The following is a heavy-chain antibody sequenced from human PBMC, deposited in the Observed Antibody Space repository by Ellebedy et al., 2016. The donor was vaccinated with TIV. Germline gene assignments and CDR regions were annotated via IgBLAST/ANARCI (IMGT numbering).Heavy chain of an antibody. D-gene: IGHD1/OR15-1a*01. CDR3: ARDRPITGRTSWCFDF. CDR2: ISDDGNYK. J-gene: IGHJ4*02. V-gene: IGHV3-30*03. Sequence: GESLKISCSASGFPFSDFGIHWVRQAPRKGLEWVTVISDDGNYKYYAKSVKDRFTISRDNSKNTVFLQMNSLTAEDAAIYYCARDRPITGRTSWCFDFWGQGTLVTVS. CDR1: GFPFSDFG.